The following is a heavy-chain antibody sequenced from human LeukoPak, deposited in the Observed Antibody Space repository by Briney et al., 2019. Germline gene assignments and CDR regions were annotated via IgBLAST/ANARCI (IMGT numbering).Heavy chain of an antibody. Sequence: ASVKVSCMASGYXFTSYGMTWVRQAPGQGLEWMGWMNPYNGNTNYAQKLQGRVTMTTDTSTSTAYMDLRSLRSDDTAVYYCARERSGWFFSNWGQGTLVTVSS. J-gene: IGHJ4*02. CDR1: GYXFTSYG. CDR3: ARERSGWFFSN. V-gene: IGHV1-18*01. CDR2: MNPYNGNT. D-gene: IGHD6-19*01.